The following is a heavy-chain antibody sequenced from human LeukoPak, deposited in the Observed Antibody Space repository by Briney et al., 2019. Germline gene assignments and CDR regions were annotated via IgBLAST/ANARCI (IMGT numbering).Heavy chain of an antibody. J-gene: IGHJ3*02. D-gene: IGHD6-13*01. V-gene: IGHV1-2*02. Sequence: ASVKVSCKASGYTFTGYYMHWVRQAPGQGLEWMGWINPNSGGTNYAQKFQGRVTMTRDTSISTAYMELSRLRSDDTAVYYCARYGVYSRRWRGAFDIWGQGTMVTVSS. CDR3: ARYGVYSRRWRGAFDI. CDR2: INPNSGGT. CDR1: GYTFTGYY.